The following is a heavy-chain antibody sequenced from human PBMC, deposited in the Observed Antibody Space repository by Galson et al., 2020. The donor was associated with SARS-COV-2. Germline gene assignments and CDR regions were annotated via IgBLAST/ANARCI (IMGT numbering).Heavy chain of an antibody. D-gene: IGHD2-15*01. J-gene: IGHJ5*02. CDR2: FDPEDGET. V-gene: IGHV1-24*01. Sequence: ASVKVSCKVSGYTLTELSMHWVRQAPGKGLEWMGGFDPEDGETIYAQKFQGRVTMTEDTSTDTAYMELSSLRSEDTAVYYCATTPVVVVAWWVEPWGQGALVTVSS. CDR3: ATTPVVVVAWWVEP. CDR1: GYTLTELS.